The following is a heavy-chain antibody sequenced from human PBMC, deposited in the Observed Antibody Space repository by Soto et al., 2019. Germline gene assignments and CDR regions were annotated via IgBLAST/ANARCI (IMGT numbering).Heavy chain of an antibody. CDR1: GFAFSSYA. V-gene: IGHV3-23*01. CDR2: ISGSGSST. Sequence: EVQLLESGGGLVQPGGSLRLSCAASGFAFSSYAMSWVRQAPGKGLEWVSAISGSGSSTYYADSVRGRFTISRDNSKNTLFLQMNSLRAEDTALYYCAKELRGGSYFAFDVWGQGTMVTVSS. J-gene: IGHJ3*01. CDR3: AKELRGGSYFAFDV. D-gene: IGHD1-26*01.